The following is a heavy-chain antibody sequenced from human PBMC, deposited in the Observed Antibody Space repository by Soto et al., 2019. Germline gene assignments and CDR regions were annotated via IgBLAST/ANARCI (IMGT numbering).Heavy chain of an antibody. CDR1: GFTFSSYS. Sequence: EVQLVESGGGLVQPGRSLRLSCAASGFTFSSYSMNWVRQAPGKGLEWIAYIISSSTTIFYADSVKGRFTISRDNAKSSLYLQMNGLRDEDTAVYYCARDNGMAGSFDPWGQGTLVTVSS. D-gene: IGHD2-8*01. CDR3: ARDNGMAGSFDP. J-gene: IGHJ5*02. V-gene: IGHV3-48*02. CDR2: IISSSTTI.